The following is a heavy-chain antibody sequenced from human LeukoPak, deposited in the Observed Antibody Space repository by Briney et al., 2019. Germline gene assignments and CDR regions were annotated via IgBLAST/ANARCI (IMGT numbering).Heavy chain of an antibody. CDR2: IYPGDSDT. V-gene: IGHV5-51*01. J-gene: IGHJ4*02. Sequence: GESLKISCKGSGYSFSSYWIGWVRPMPGKGLEWMGIIYPGDSDTRYSPSFQGRVTISADKSISTAYLQWSSLRASDTAMYYCARPKCSGGSCYSLDYWGQGTLVTVSS. D-gene: IGHD2-15*01. CDR1: GYSFSSYW. CDR3: ARPKCSGGSCYSLDY.